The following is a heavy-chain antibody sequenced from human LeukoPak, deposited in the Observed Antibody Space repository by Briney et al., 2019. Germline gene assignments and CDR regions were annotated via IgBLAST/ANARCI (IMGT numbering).Heavy chain of an antibody. CDR2: INHSGST. CDR1: GGSFSGYY. CDR3: ARGLDGDLRETALLWFGEREFDAFDI. J-gene: IGHJ3*02. D-gene: IGHD3-10*01. V-gene: IGHV4-34*01. Sequence: SETLSLTCAVCGGSFSGYYWSWIRQPPGKGLEWIGEINHSGSTNYNPSLKSRVTISVDTSKNQFSLKLSSVTAADTAVYYCARGLDGDLRETALLWFGEREFDAFDIWGQGTMVTVSS.